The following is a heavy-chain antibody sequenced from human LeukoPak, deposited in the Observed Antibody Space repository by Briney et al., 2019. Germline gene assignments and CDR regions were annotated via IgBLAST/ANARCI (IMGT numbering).Heavy chain of an antibody. D-gene: IGHD3-10*01. CDR1: GFTVGSNT. CDR3: ATMVRGFHPIDY. CDR2: IYSGGST. J-gene: IGHJ4*02. V-gene: IGHV3-53*01. Sequence: GGSLRLSCAASGFTVGSNTMSWVRQAPGKGLEWVSVIYSGGSTYYADSVKGRFTISRDNSKNTLYLQMNSLRAEDTAVYYCATMVRGFHPIDYWGQGTLVTVSS.